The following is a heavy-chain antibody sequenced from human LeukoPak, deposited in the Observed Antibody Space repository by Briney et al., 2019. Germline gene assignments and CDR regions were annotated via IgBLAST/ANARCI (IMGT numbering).Heavy chain of an antibody. CDR1: GGSISSGDYY. CDR3: ANGGDSSGYFDY. V-gene: IGHV4-30-4*01. Sequence: SETLSLTCTVSGGSISSGDYYWSWLRQPPGKGLEWIGYIYYSGSTYDNPSLKSRITISVDTSKNQFSLKLSSVTAADTAVYYCANGGDSSGYFDYWGQGTLVTVSS. J-gene: IGHJ4*02. CDR2: IYYSGST. D-gene: IGHD3-22*01.